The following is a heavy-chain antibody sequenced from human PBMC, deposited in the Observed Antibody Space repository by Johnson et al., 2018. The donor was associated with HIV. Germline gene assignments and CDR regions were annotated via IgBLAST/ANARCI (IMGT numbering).Heavy chain of an antibody. CDR2: LYSGGST. D-gene: IGHD2-21*02. CDR1: GFTVSSYY. J-gene: IGHJ3*02. CDR3: ARYCGGDCYSPHDAFDI. V-gene: IGHV3-66*01. Sequence: VQLVESGGGLVQPGGSLRLSCAASGFTVSSYYMSWVRQAPGKGLEWVSVLYSGGSTYYADSVKGRFTISRDNSKNTLYLQMNSLRAEDTAVYYCARYCGGDCYSPHDAFDIWGQGTMVTVSS.